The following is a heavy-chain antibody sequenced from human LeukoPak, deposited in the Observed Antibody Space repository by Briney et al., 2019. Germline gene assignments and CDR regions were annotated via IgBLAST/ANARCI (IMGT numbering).Heavy chain of an antibody. D-gene: IGHD3-10*01. J-gene: IGHJ4*02. CDR1: GFTFNNYA. CDR2: IRYDASNK. Sequence: PGGSLRLSCAASGFTFNNYAMSWVRQAPDKGLEWVAFIRYDASNKYYADAVKGRFTISRDNSKNILYLQMNSLKTEDTAVYYCAKDGNFRVPGEDWGQGTLVTVSS. CDR3: AKDGNFRVPGED. V-gene: IGHV3-30*02.